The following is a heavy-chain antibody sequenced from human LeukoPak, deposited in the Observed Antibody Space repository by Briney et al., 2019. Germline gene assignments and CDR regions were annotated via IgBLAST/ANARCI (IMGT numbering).Heavy chain of an antibody. D-gene: IGHD6-13*01. J-gene: IGHJ4*02. CDR2: INPSGGST. Sequence: ASVKVSCKASGYTFTSYYMHWVRQAPGQGLEWMGIINPSGGSTSYAQKFQGRVTMTRDTSTSTVYMELSSLRSEDTAVYYCAREGYSSGWYGGIGKIGDYWGQGTLVTVSS. CDR1: GYTFTSYY. V-gene: IGHV1-46*01. CDR3: AREGYSSGWYGGIGKIGDY.